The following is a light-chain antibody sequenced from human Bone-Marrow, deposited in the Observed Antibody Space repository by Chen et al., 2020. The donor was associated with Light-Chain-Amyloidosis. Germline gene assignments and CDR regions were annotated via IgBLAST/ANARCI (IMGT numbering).Light chain of an antibody. J-gene: IGLJ1*01. Sequence: QSALTQPASVSGSPGQSLTISCTGTSSDVGGDNHVSWYQQHPDKAPKLMIYEVTNRPSWVPDRFSGSKPDNTASLPISVPQPEDEAEYFASSYTFTTTLVFGSGPRFPVL. CDR1: SSDVGGDNH. CDR2: EVT. V-gene: IGLV2-14*01. CDR3: SSYTFTTTLV.